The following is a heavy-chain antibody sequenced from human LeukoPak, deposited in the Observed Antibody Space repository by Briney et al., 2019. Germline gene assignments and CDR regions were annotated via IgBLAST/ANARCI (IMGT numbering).Heavy chain of an antibody. CDR3: ARHYYDSSGYYYWFDP. Sequence: TSETLSLTCAVYGGSFSGYYWSWIRQPPGKGLEWIGEINHSGSTNYNPSLKSRVTISVHTSKNQFSLKLSSVTAADTAVYYCARHYYDSSGYYYWFDPWGQGTLVTVSS. D-gene: IGHD3-22*01. V-gene: IGHV4-34*01. CDR2: INHSGST. CDR1: GGSFSGYY. J-gene: IGHJ5*02.